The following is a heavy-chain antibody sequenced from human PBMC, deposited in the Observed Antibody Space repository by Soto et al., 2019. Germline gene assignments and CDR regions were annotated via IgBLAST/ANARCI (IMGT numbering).Heavy chain of an antibody. CDR1: GVTFSSNA. Sequence: GGSLRLSCAASGVTFSSNAMSWVRQAPGKGLEWVSSISGGGGSTDYADSVEGRFTISRDNSKNTLYLQMNSLRAEDTAIYYCAKHGGSGYYYTDFGYWGQGT. V-gene: IGHV3-23*01. CDR2: ISGGGGST. CDR3: AKHGGSGYYYTDFGY. D-gene: IGHD3-22*01. J-gene: IGHJ4*02.